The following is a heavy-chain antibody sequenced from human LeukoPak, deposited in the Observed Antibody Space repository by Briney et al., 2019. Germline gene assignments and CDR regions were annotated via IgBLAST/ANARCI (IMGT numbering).Heavy chain of an antibody. J-gene: IGHJ5*02. CDR1: GFRFSSYG. D-gene: IGHD6-25*01. CDR2: IQNDGTKK. Sequence: PGGSLRLSCAASGFRFSSYGKNWVRQAPGNGLEWVSFIQNDGTKKCYADFVKGRFTISRENSVNTLYLQMDSLRPEDTAVYYCAKDAATHVWFDPWGQGTLVTVSS. CDR3: AKDAATHVWFDP. V-gene: IGHV3-30*02.